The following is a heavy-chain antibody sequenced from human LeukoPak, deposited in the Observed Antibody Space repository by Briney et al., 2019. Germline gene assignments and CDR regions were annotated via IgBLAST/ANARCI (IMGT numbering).Heavy chain of an antibody. CDR3: ARWFGRFLDH. V-gene: IGHV4-59*01. Sequence: SETLSLTCTASGGSLSSYYWSWIRQPPGKGLEWIGYVYYSGSTNYNPSLKGRVTMSVDTSKNQFSLKVSSVTAADTAVYYCARWFGRFLDHWGQGTLVTVSS. CDR2: VYYSGST. D-gene: IGHD3-10*01. J-gene: IGHJ4*02. CDR1: GGSLSSYY.